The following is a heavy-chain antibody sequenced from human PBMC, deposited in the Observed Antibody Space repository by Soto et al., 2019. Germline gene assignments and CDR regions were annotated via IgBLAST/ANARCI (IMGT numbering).Heavy chain of an antibody. CDR2: ISGTGVPT. V-gene: IGHV3-23*01. CDR3: PREGHGDWFDP. Sequence: EVQLLESGGGLVQPGGSLRLSCAASGFTFSDYAMSWVRQAPGKGLECLSLISGTGVPTLYAGSVKGRFSVSRDNSKDTLYLQMNGLRAEDTAVYYCPREGHGDWFDPWGQGTLVTVSS. CDR1: GFTFSDYA. D-gene: IGHD3-10*01. J-gene: IGHJ5*02.